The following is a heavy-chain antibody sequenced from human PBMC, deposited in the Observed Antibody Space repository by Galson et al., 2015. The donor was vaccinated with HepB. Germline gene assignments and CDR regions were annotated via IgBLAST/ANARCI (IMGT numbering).Heavy chain of an antibody. CDR2: IWYDGNNK. D-gene: IGHD3-3*01. J-gene: IGHJ6*03. CDR3: ARDPAISYDFWSGYQYYMDV. Sequence: SLRLSCAASGFTLSHYGVHWVRQAPGKGLEWVAVIWYDGNNKYYADSVKSRFTLSRDNSKNTLYLQMDSLRVEDTAVYYCARDPAISYDFWSGYQYYMDVWGKGTTVTVSS. CDR1: GFTLSHYG. V-gene: IGHV3-33*01.